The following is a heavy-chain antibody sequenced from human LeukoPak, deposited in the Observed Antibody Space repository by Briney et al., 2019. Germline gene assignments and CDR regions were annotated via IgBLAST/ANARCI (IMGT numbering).Heavy chain of an antibody. V-gene: IGHV1-45*02. CDR2: ITPFNGNT. Sequence: TGSSVKVSCKASGYTFTYRYLHWVRQAPGQALEWMGWITPFNGNTNYARKFQDRVTITRDRSMSTAYMELSSLRSEDTAMYYCASSLAEYFDYWGQGTLVTVSS. CDR1: GYTFTYRY. J-gene: IGHJ4*02. CDR3: ASSLAEYFDY.